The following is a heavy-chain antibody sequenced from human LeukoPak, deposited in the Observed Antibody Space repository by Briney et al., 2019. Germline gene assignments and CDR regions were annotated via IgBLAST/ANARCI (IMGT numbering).Heavy chain of an antibody. CDR2: IIPILGIA. CDR3: ARAPLGYCSSTSCLDLDY. D-gene: IGHD2-2*01. CDR1: GGTFSSYT. Sequence: ASVKVSCKASGGTFSSYTISWVRQAPGQGLEWMGRIIPILGIANYAQKLQGRVTITADKSTSTAYMELSSLRSEDTAVYYCARAPLGYCSSTSCLDLDYWGQGTQVTVSS. V-gene: IGHV1-69*02. J-gene: IGHJ4*02.